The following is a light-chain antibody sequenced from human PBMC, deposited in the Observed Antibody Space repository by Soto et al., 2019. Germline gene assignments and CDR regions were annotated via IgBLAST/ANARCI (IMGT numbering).Light chain of an antibody. V-gene: IGKV1-9*01. J-gene: IGKJ1*01. CDR2: AAS. CDR3: QQLNRYPRT. Sequence: DIQLTQSPSFLSASVGDRVTITCRASQGISSYLAWYQQKPGKAPNLLLYAASTVQSGVPSRFSGSGSGTEFTLTISGLQPEDFTSSYCQQLNRYPRTFGQGNKVAIK. CDR1: QGISSY.